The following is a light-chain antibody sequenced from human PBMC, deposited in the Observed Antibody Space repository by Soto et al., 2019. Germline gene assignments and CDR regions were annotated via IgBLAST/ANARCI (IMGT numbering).Light chain of an antibody. CDR1: NSDVGGYNF. CDR2: EVT. V-gene: IGLV2-14*01. Sequence: QSALTQPASVSGSPGQSITIACTGTNSDVGGYNFVSWYQQHPNQSPKLMIYEVTKRPSGVSTRFSGSKSANTASLTISGLRAEDEADYYCSSYTSTNTYVFGTGTKVTVL. J-gene: IGLJ1*01. CDR3: SSYTSTNTYV.